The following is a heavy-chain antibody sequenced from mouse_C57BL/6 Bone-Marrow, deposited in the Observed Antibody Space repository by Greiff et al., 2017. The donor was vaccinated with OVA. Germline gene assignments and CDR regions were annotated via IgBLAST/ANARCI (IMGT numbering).Heavy chain of an antibody. Sequence: EVKLMESGGGLVKPGGSLKLSCAASGFTFSSYAISDGGSYTYYPDNVKGRFTISRDNAKNNLYLQMSHLKSEDTAMYYCARGETGYYFDYWGQGTTLTVSS. V-gene: IGHV5-4*03. J-gene: IGHJ2*01. CDR1: GFTFSSYA. CDR2: SDGGSYT. CDR3: ARGETGYYFDY.